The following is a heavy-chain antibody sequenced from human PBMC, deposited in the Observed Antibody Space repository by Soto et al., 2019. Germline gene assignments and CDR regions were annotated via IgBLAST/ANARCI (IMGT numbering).Heavy chain of an antibody. Sequence: QVQLVQSGAEVKKPGASVKFSCKASGYTFTNYYMHWVRQAPGQGLEWMGIINPSDGSTTYAQRFQDRVTMTRDTSTSTVYMDLSSLRSEDTAVYYCARYDYGGMDVWGQGTTVTVSS. J-gene: IGHJ6*02. D-gene: IGHD3-10*01. CDR3: ARYDYGGMDV. CDR2: INPSDGST. V-gene: IGHV1-46*01. CDR1: GYTFTNYY.